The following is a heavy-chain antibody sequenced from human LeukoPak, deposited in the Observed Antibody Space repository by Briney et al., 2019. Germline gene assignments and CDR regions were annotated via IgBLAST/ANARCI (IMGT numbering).Heavy chain of an antibody. CDR2: INHSGST. D-gene: IGHD4-17*01. J-gene: IGHJ5*02. CDR1: GGSFSGYY. CDR3: ARDSVTTVTP. Sequence: PSETLSLTCAVYGGSFSGYYWSWIRQPPGKGLEWIGEINHSGSTNYNPSLKSRVTISVDTSKNQFSLKLSSVTAADTAVYYCARDSVTTVTPWGQGTLVTVSS. V-gene: IGHV4-34*01.